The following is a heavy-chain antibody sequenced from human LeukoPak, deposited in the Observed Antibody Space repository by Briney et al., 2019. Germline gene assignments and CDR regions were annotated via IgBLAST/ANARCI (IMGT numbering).Heavy chain of an antibody. CDR3: AMNGYGDYDNDY. Sequence: SVTVSCTASGGTFSSYAISWVRQAPGQGLEWMGGIIPIFGTANYAQKFQGRVTIAADESTSTAYMELSSLRSEDTAVYYCAMNGYGDYDNDYWGQGTLVTVSS. CDR1: GGTFSSYA. J-gene: IGHJ4*02. CDR2: IIPIFGTA. V-gene: IGHV1-69*13. D-gene: IGHD4-17*01.